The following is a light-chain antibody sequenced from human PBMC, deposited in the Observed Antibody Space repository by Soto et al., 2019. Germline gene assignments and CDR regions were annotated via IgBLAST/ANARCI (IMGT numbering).Light chain of an antibody. CDR1: QSVSRN. J-gene: IGKJ1*01. CDR3: QQYGSSSWT. CDR2: GAS. V-gene: IGKV3-20*01. Sequence: VLTQSPATLSLSPGERATLSCRASQSVSRNLAWYQQKPGQAPRPLIYGASDRATGTPDRFSGSGSGTEFTLTISRLETEDFAVYYCQQYGSSSWTFGQGTKVDIK.